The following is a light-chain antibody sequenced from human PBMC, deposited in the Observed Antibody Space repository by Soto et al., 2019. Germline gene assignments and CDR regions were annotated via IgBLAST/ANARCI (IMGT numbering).Light chain of an antibody. Sequence: ESVMTQSPLSLSVTPGEPASISCRSSQSLLHSNGYNYLDWYLQKPGQSPQLLIYLGSFRAAGVPDRFSGSGSGTDFTLKISRVEAADGVYYCMQALQTPSFGGGTKVEIK. CDR3: MQALQTPS. J-gene: IGKJ4*01. V-gene: IGKV2-28*01. CDR1: QSLLHSNGYNY. CDR2: LGS.